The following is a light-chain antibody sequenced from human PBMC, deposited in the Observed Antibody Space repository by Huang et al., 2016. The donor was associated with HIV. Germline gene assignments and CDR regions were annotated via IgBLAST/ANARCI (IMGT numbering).Light chain of an antibody. CDR3: QQYNNWQLT. J-gene: IGKJ4*01. Sequence: IVMTQTPATLPVSPGGRATLSCRASQSVSTNLAWYQQKPGQTPRLIIYGSTTRATGVPARFSGSGSGTDFTLTINSLHSEDFGIYYCQQYNNWQLTFGGGTKV. CDR1: QSVSTN. V-gene: IGKV3-15*01. CDR2: GST.